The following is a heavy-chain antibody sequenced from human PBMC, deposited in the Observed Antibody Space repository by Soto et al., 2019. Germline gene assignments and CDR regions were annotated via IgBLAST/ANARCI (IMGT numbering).Heavy chain of an antibody. J-gene: IGHJ5*02. V-gene: IGHV4-59*08. D-gene: IGHD3-22*01. CDR1: GGSITSYY. CDR3: ARRDSSGYYAS. CDR2: IYSSGST. Sequence: QVQLQESDPGLVKPSETLSLTCTVSGGSITSYYWSWIRQPPGKGLEWIGFIYSSGSTNYNPSLKSRVTISVDTSKNQFSLKLSSVTAADTAVYYCARRDSSGYYASWGQGSLVTVSS.